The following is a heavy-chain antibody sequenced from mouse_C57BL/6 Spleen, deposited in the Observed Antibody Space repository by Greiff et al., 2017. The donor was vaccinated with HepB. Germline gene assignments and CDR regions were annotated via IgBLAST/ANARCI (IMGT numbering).Heavy chain of an antibody. D-gene: IGHD1-1*01. CDR2: INPSTGGT. V-gene: IGHV1-42*01. Sequence: VQLQQSGPELVKPGASVKISCKASGYSFTGYYMNWVKQSPEKSLEWIGEINPSTGGTTYNQKFKAKATLTVDKSSSTAYMQLKSLTSEDSAVYYCARGTFDYYGSPWYFDVWGTGTTVTVSS. CDR3: ARGTFDYYGSPWYFDV. CDR1: GYSFTGYY. J-gene: IGHJ1*03.